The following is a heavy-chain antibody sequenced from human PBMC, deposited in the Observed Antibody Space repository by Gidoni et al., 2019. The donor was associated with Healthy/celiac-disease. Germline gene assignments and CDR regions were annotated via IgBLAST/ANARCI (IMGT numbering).Heavy chain of an antibody. V-gene: IGHV3-23*01. CDR3: AKDLSYSSSSDY. J-gene: IGHJ4*02. D-gene: IGHD6-6*01. CDR2: ISGSGGST. CDR1: GFTFSSYA. Sequence: EVQLLESGGGLVQPGGSLRLSCAASGFTFSSYAMRWVRQAPGKGLEGVSAISGSGGSTYYADSVKGRFTISRDNSKNTLYLQMNSLRAEDTAVYYCAKDLSYSSSSDYWGQGTLVTVSS.